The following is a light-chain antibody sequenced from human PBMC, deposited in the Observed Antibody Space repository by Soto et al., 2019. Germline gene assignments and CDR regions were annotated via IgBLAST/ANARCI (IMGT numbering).Light chain of an antibody. Sequence: DIQMTQSPSSLSASVEDTVTITCRASQGRSDYLAWYQQRPGKVPKLLIYAASTLQTEVSSRLSGSGTGTEFTLTISTRRHEESATDYSQNYARAPQTFAQGIKVVIK. V-gene: IGKV1-27*01. CDR1: QGRSDY. CDR2: AAS. J-gene: IGKJ1*01. CDR3: QNYARAPQT.